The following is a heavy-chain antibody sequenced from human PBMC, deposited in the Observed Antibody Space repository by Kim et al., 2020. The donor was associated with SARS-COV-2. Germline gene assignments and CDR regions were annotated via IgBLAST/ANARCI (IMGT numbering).Heavy chain of an antibody. J-gene: IGHJ6*02. CDR3: ARAPGYYDILTGYSSSYYYYGMDV. V-gene: IGHV4-59*13. D-gene: IGHD3-9*01. CDR1: GGSISSYY. CDR2: IYYSGST. Sequence: SETLSLTCTVSGGSISSYYWSWIRQPPGKGLEWIGYIYYSGSTNYNPSLKSRVTISVDTSKNQFSLKLSSVTAADTAVYYCARAPGYYDILTGYSSSYYYYGMDVWGQGTTVTVSS.